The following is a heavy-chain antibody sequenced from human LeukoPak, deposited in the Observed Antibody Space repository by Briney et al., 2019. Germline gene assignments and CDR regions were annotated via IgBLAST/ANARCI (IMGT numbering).Heavy chain of an antibody. CDR1: GGSISSGGYY. V-gene: IGHV4-31*03. Sequence: SETLSLTCTVSGGSISSGGYYWSWIRQHPGKGLEWIGYIYYSGSTSYNPSLKSRVTMSVDKSKNQFSLKLSSVTAADTAVYYCARGTYYYDSSGSVWGQGTLVTVSS. D-gene: IGHD3-22*01. CDR3: ARGTYYYDSSGSV. CDR2: IYYSGST. J-gene: IGHJ4*02.